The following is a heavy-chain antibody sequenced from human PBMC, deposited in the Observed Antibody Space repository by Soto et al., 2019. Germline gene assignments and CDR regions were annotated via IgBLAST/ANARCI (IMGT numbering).Heavy chain of an antibody. Sequence: QVQLVQSGGEVKKPGASVKVSCKASGYTFTADGISWLRQAPGQGFEWMGWISAYSGNTNFAQKFQGRVTLTTETSSSKAYMELRSLTSDDTALSYCARDSAYCTGGRCYSGGHFDYWGQGTLVTVSS. CDR1: GYTFTADG. CDR3: ARDSAYCTGGRCYSGGHFDY. J-gene: IGHJ4*02. CDR2: ISAYSGNT. D-gene: IGHD2-15*01. V-gene: IGHV1-18*01.